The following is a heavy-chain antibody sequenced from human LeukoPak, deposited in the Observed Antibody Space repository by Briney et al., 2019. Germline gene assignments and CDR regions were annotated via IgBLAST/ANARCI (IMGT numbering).Heavy chain of an antibody. CDR2: ISSRSSYI. CDR1: GFTFSSYR. V-gene: IGHV3-21*01. Sequence: PGGSLGLSCAASGFTFSSYRMNWVRQAPGKGLEWVSSISSRSSYIYYADSVKGRFTISRDNAKNSLYLLMNSLRAEDTAVYYCATSSSWSGGDFDYWGQGTLVTVSS. D-gene: IGHD6-13*01. J-gene: IGHJ4*02. CDR3: ATSSSWSGGDFDY.